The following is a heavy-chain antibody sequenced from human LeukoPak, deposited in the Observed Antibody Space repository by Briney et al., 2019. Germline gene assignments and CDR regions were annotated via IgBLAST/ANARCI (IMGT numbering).Heavy chain of an antibody. D-gene: IGHD3-3*01. Sequence: SETLSLTCSVSGGSISSQYWSWIRQPPGRGLEWIGYISYSGSTEYNPSLKSRVTISVDTSKNQFSLKVNSMTAADTSVYYCARLRFLEWLFPWFDPWGQGILVTVSS. CDR1: GGSISSQY. J-gene: IGHJ5*02. CDR3: ARLRFLEWLFPWFDP. CDR2: ISYSGST. V-gene: IGHV4-59*08.